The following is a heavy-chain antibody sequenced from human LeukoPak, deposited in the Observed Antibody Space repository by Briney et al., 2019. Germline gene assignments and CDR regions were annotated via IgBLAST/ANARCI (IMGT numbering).Heavy chain of an antibody. J-gene: IGHJ4*02. CDR1: GFTFSSDG. CDR2: TYSGGFT. Sequence: PGGPLRLSCAASGFTFSSDGMSWVRQAPGKGLEWVSVTYSGGFTYCADSVKGRFTISRDNSKNTLYLQMNSLRAEDTAVYYCARVAKQLYYFDYWGQGTLVTVSS. CDR3: ARVAKQLYYFDY. D-gene: IGHD1-1*01. V-gene: IGHV3-66*01.